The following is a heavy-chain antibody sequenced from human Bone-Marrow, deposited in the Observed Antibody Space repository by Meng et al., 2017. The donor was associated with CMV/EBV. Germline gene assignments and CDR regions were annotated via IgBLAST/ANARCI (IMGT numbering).Heavy chain of an antibody. D-gene: IGHD3-3*01. J-gene: IGHJ4*02. CDR2: INPSGGST. V-gene: IGHV1-46*01. Sequence: ASVKVSCKASGYTFTSYYMHWVRQAPGQGLEWMGIINPSGGSTSYAQKFQGRVTMTRDTSTSTVYMELSSLRSEDTAVYYCARDLEVYYDLSVEYYFDYWGQGTLVTVSS. CDR3: ARDLEVYYDLSVEYYFDY. CDR1: GYTFTSYY.